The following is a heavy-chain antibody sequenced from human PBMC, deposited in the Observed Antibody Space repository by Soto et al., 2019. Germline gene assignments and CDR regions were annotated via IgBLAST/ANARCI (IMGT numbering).Heavy chain of an antibody. CDR2: IYHTGSI. Sequence: SETLSLTCAVSGGSIRSDNYWSWVRQPPGKGLEWIGEIYHTGSINYNPSLKSRVTISVDTSENQFSLRLSSVTAADTAVYYCARRMSSSYSDYWGQGTLVTV. CDR3: ARRMSSSYSDY. J-gene: IGHJ4*02. CDR1: GGSIRSDNY. V-gene: IGHV4-4*02. D-gene: IGHD2-2*01.